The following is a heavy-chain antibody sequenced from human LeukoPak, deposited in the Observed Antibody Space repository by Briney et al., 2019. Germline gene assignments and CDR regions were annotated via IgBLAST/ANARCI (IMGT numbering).Heavy chain of an antibody. V-gene: IGHV3-48*03. CDR1: GFTFNSYV. D-gene: IGHD2-15*01. CDR2: ITTGGDTK. J-gene: IGHJ6*02. Sequence: VGSLRLSCAASGFTFNSYVLNSFRQAPGKEVEWFSYITTGGDTKYYADSVRGRFTVSRDNATNSLYLQMNSLRADDTAVYYCARGRFMSSDGGDYRGMDVWGQGTTVTVSS. CDR3: ARGRFMSSDGGDYRGMDV.